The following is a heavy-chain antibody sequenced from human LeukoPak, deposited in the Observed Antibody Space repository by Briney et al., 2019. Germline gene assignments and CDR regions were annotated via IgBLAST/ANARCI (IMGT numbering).Heavy chain of an antibody. D-gene: IGHD5-18*01. CDR3: AREFGYSYGYKVIDY. J-gene: IGHJ4*02. CDR2: IIPIFGTA. V-gene: IGHV1-69*05. CDR1: GGTFSSYA. Sequence: SVKVSCKASGGTFSSYAISWVRQAPGQGLEWMGGIIPIFGTANYAQKFQGRVTITTDESTSTAYMELSSLRSEDTAVYYCAREFGYSYGYKVIDYWGQGTLVTVSS.